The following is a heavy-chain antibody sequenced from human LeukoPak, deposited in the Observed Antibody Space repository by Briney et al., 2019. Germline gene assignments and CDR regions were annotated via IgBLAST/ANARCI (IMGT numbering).Heavy chain of an antibody. CDR3: ARGGGLYYIDV. J-gene: IGHJ6*03. CDR2: INHSGST. V-gene: IGHV4-34*01. D-gene: IGHD3-16*01. Sequence: PSETLSLTCAVYGGSFSGYYWSWIRQPPGKGLEWIGEINHSGSTNYNPSLKSRVTISVDTSKNQFSLKLSSVTAADTAVYYCARGGGLYYIDVWGKGTTVTISS. CDR1: GGSFSGYY.